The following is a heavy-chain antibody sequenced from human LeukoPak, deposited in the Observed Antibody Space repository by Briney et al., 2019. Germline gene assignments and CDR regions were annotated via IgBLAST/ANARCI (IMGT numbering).Heavy chain of an antibody. Sequence: GGSLRLSCAASGFTFSSYAMHWVRQAPGKGLEYVSAISSNGGSTYYANSVKGRFTISRDNSKNTLYLQMNSLRAEDTAVYYCAKVHYDRSGYWSPFDYWGQGTLVTVSS. J-gene: IGHJ4*02. CDR3: AKVHYDRSGYWSPFDY. V-gene: IGHV3-64*01. CDR1: GFTFSSYA. D-gene: IGHD3-22*01. CDR2: ISSNGGST.